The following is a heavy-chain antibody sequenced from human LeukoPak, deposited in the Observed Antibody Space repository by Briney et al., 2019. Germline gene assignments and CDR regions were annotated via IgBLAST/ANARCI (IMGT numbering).Heavy chain of an antibody. CDR3: ARTTGRDGYNAFDY. CDR1: GGSISSSSYY. CDR2: IYYSGST. V-gene: IGHV4-39*07. J-gene: IGHJ4*02. Sequence: PSETLSLTCTVSGGSISSSSYYWGWIRQPPGKGLEWIGSIYYSGSTYYNPSLKSRVTISVDTSKNQFSLKLSSVTAADTAVYYCARTTGRDGYNAFDYWGQGTLVTVSS. D-gene: IGHD5-24*01.